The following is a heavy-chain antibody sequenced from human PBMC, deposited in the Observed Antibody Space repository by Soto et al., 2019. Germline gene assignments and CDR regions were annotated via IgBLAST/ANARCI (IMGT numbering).Heavy chain of an antibody. Sequence: PSETLSLTCTVSGGSISSGDYYWSWIRQPPGKGLEWIGYIYYSGSTYYNPSLKSRVTISVDTSKNQFSLKLSSVTAADTAVYYCARDQGDSSGWTFDYWGQGTLVTVSS. CDR3: ARDQGDSSGWTFDY. D-gene: IGHD6-19*01. CDR1: GGSISSGDYY. J-gene: IGHJ4*02. V-gene: IGHV4-30-4*01. CDR2: IYYSGST.